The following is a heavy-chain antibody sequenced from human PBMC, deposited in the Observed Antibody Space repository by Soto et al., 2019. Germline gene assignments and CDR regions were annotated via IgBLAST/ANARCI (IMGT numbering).Heavy chain of an antibody. J-gene: IGHJ4*02. Sequence: EVQLLESGGGLVQPGGSLRLSCAASGFTFTTYALSWVRQAPGKGLEWVSAIDYSGAGTYYADSVKGRFTISRDNSKNTLSLQMNSLRDEDTAVYYCAKISTETSNFDYWGQGTLVTVSS. D-gene: IGHD4-17*01. CDR2: IDYSGAGT. V-gene: IGHV3-23*01. CDR3: AKISTETSNFDY. CDR1: GFTFTTYA.